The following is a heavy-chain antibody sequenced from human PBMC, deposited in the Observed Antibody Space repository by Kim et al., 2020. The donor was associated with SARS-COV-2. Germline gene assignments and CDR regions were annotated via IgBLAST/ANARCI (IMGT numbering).Heavy chain of an antibody. CDR3: ARDHDYDFWSGYLPTPRSAAY. CDR1: GYTFTSYG. D-gene: IGHD3-3*01. V-gene: IGHV1-18*01. Sequence: ASVKVSCKASGYTFTSYGISWVRQAPGQGLEWMRWISAYNGNTNYAQKLQGRVTMTTDTSTSTAYMELRSLRSDDTAVYYCARDHDYDFWSGYLPTPRSAAYWGQGTLVTVSS. J-gene: IGHJ4*02. CDR2: ISAYNGNT.